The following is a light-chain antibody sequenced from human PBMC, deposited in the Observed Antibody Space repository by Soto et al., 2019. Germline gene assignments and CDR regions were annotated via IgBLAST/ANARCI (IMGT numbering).Light chain of an antibody. J-gene: IGKJ5*01. CDR2: GAS. V-gene: IGKV3-15*01. CDR1: QSVSSN. Sequence: DILMTQSPSTLSVSPGERATLSCRASQSVSSNLAWYQQKPGQAPRLLIYGASTRATGIPARFSGSGSGTEFTLTISSLQSEDFAVYYCQQYNNWPITFGKGTRLEIK. CDR3: QQYNNWPIT.